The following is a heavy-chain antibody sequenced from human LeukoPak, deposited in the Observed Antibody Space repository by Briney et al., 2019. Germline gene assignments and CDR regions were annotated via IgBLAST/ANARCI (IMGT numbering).Heavy chain of an antibody. CDR3: AKAPWYYYDSSGFFDY. CDR2: ISGSGGST. D-gene: IGHD3-22*01. Sequence: ASVKVSCKASGYTFTSYGISWVRQAPGKGLEWVSAISGSGGSTYYADSVKGRFTISRDNSKNTLYLQMNSLRAEDTAVYYCAKAPWYYYDSSGFFDYWGQGTLVTVSS. V-gene: IGHV3-23*01. J-gene: IGHJ4*02. CDR1: GYTFTSYG.